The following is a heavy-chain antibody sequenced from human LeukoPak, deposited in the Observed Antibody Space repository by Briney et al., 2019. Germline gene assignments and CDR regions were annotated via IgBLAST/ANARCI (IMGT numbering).Heavy chain of an antibody. Sequence: PGGSLRLSCAASGFTVSSNYMSWVRQAPGKGLEWVSVIYSGGSTYYADSVKGRFTISRDNSENTLYLQMNSLRAEDTAVYYCARGRSYGSGSYSVKYYYGMDVWGKGTTVTVSS. D-gene: IGHD3-10*01. V-gene: IGHV3-53*01. CDR3: ARGRSYGSGSYSVKYYYGMDV. CDR2: IYSGGST. J-gene: IGHJ6*04. CDR1: GFTVSSNY.